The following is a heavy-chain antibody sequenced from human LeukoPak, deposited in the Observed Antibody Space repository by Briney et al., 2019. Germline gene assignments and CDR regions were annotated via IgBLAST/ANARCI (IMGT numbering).Heavy chain of an antibody. CDR1: GFTFSSYA. Sequence: QAGGSLRLSCAASGFTFSSYAMSWVRQAPGKGLEWVSAISGSGGSTYYADSVKGRFTTSRDNSKNTLYLQMNSLRAEDTAVYYCARLPAYCSSTSCYYDYWGQGTLVTVSS. CDR2: ISGSGGST. CDR3: ARLPAYCSSTSCYYDY. V-gene: IGHV3-23*01. D-gene: IGHD2-2*01. J-gene: IGHJ4*02.